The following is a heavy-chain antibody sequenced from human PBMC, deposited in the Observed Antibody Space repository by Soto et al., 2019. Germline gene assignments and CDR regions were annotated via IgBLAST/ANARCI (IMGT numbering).Heavy chain of an antibody. CDR2: IYYSGST. J-gene: IGHJ6*02. Sequence: QVQLQESGPGLVKPSETLSLTCTVSGSSISSDYWSWIRQPPGKGLVWIGYIYYSGSTNYNPSLKSRVTISVDTSKNQFSLKLSSVTAADTAVYYCARTRYYYGMDVWGQGTTVTVSS. CDR3: ARTRYYYGMDV. V-gene: IGHV4-59*01. CDR1: GSSISSDY.